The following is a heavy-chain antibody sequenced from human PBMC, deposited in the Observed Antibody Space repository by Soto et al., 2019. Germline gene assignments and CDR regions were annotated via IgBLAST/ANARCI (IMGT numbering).Heavy chain of an antibody. J-gene: IGHJ4*02. V-gene: IGHV1-2*06. D-gene: IGHD3-10*01. CDR1: GYFFTSHY. CDR2: INPNNGDT. CDR3: AREITYGGGSFSLGL. Sequence: QVQLVQSGAEVEKPGASVKVSCKTSGYFFTSHYIHWVRLAPGRGLEWMGRINPNNGDTNSPQKLQGRVTMTSDTYISTADMEMSGLRSDDTALYYCAREITYGGGSFSLGLWGQGTLVTVSS.